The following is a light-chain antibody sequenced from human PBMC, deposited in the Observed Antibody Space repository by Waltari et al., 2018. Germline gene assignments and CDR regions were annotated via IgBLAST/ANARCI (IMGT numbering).Light chain of an antibody. CDR2: GKN. Sequence: SSELTQDPAVSVALGQTVRITCQGDSLRSYYASWYQQKPGQAPVLVIYGKNNRPSGIPGRFSGSSSGNTTAVTSTGAQAEDEADYYCNSRDSSGNHSVFGTGTKVTVL. J-gene: IGLJ1*01. CDR3: NSRDSSGNHSV. V-gene: IGLV3-19*01. CDR1: SLRSYY.